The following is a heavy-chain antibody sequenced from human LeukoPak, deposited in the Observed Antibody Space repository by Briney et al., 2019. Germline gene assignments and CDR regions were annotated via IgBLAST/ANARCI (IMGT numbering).Heavy chain of an antibody. J-gene: IGHJ4*02. Sequence: SETLSLTCTVSGGSISSYYWSWIRQPPGKGLEWIGYIYYSGSTNYNPSLKSRVTMSVDTSKNQFSLKLSSVTAADTAVYYCAREVEYYDSSGYSSPFDYWGQGTLVTVSS. V-gene: IGHV4-59*12. CDR2: IYYSGST. CDR3: AREVEYYDSSGYSSPFDY. D-gene: IGHD3-22*01. CDR1: GGSISSYY.